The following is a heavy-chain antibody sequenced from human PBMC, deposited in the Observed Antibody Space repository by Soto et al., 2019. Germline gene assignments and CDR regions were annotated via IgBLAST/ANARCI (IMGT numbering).Heavy chain of an antibody. V-gene: IGHV4-30-4*01. Sequence: TSETLSLTCTVSGGSISSGDYSWSWVRQSPGKGLEWIGHIYNSGITYYNPSLKGRVVISIDTSRNQFSLRLNSLTAADRAVYFCARGVTVFGLVSRFWFDPWGQGTVVTVSS. CDR2: IYNSGIT. CDR1: GGSISSGDYS. J-gene: IGHJ5*02. D-gene: IGHD3-3*01. CDR3: ARGVTVFGLVSRFWFDP.